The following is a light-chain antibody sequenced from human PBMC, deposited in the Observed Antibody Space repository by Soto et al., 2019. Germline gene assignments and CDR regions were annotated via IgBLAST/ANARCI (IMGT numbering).Light chain of an antibody. CDR3: QHYNAYPVT. J-gene: IGKJ4*01. CDR1: QGISGQ. Sequence: DIQMTQSPSTLSAFAGDRVTVTCRASQGISGQLAWHQQRPGKAPKLLITDASNLNAGVPSRFSGSGSGTEFTLTISSLQPDDIATYYCQHYNAYPVTFXGGTKPDIK. CDR2: DAS. V-gene: IGKV1-5*01.